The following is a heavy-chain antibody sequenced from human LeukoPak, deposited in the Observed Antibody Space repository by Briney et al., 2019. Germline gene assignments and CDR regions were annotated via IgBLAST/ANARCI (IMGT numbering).Heavy chain of an antibody. J-gene: IGHJ4*02. CDR1: GFTFSSYG. CDR3: ARVYEYYDFWSGYYTAIDY. Sequence: PGGSLRLSCAASGFTFSSYGMNWVRQAPGKGLEWVSSISSSSSYIYYADSVKGRFTISRDNAKNSLYLQMNSLRAEDTAVYYCARVYEYYDFWSGYYTAIDYWGQGTLVTVSS. D-gene: IGHD3-3*01. V-gene: IGHV3-21*01. CDR2: ISSSSSYI.